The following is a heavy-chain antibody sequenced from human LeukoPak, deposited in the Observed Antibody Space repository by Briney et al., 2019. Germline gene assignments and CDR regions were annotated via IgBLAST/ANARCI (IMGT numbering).Heavy chain of an antibody. V-gene: IGHV4-61*10. CDR2: IYGSGST. CDR3: ARVGSYITMVRGLSRWFDP. D-gene: IGHD3-10*01. Sequence: PSETLSLTCTVSGGSISSGTYYWGWIRQPAGKGLEWIGRIYGSGSTNYNPSLKSRVTISVDTSKNQFSLKPSSVTAADTAVYYCARVGSYITMVRGLSRWFDPWGQGTLVTVSS. CDR1: GGSISSGTYY. J-gene: IGHJ5*02.